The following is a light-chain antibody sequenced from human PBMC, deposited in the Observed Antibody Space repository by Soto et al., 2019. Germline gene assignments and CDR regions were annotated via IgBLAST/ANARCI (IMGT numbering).Light chain of an antibody. Sequence: EIVLTQSPGTLSLSPGERATLPCRASQSVSSSYLAWYQRKPGQAPRLLIYGASSRATGIPDRFSGSGSGTDFTLTISRLESEDFAVYYCQQFSSFGQGTKLDIK. CDR2: GAS. CDR3: QQFSS. V-gene: IGKV3-20*01. CDR1: QSVSSSY. J-gene: IGKJ2*01.